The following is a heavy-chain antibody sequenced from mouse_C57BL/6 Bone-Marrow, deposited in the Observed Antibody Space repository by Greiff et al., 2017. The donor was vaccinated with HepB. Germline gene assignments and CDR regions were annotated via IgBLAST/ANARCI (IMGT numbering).Heavy chain of an antibody. J-gene: IGHJ1*03. CDR3: AREGWAYWYFDV. Sequence: VQLQQPGAELVKPGASVKLSCKASGYTFTSYWMQWVKQRPGQGLEWIGEIDPYDSYTNYNQKFKGKATLTVDTSSSTAYMQLSSLTSEDSAVYYCAREGWAYWYFDVWGTGTTVTVSS. D-gene: IGHD2-3*01. CDR2: IDPYDSYT. V-gene: IGHV1-50*01. CDR1: GYTFTSYW.